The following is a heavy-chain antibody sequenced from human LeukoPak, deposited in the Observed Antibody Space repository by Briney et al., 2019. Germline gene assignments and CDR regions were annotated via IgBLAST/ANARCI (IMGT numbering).Heavy chain of an antibody. CDR1: GFTFSNYV. CDR3: TIVATTASYNWFDP. D-gene: IGHD5-12*01. Sequence: GGSLRLSCAASGFTFSNYVMSWVRQAPGKGLEWVSRISTTGGSTFYADSVKGRFTISRDNSKNTLYLQMNSLRAEDTAVYYCTIVATTASYNWFDPWGQGTLVTVSS. V-gene: IGHV3-23*01. J-gene: IGHJ5*02. CDR2: ISTTGGST.